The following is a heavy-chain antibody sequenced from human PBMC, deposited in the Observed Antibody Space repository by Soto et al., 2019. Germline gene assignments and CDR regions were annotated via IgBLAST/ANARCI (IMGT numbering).Heavy chain of an antibody. CDR3: VKGHSHSYYYFDY. CDR2: TRGSGGDT. J-gene: IGHJ4*02. Sequence: EVQLLESGGGLVQPGGSLRLSCAASGFTFSFCAMNWVRQAPGKGLEWVSSTRGSGGDTYYADSVRGRFTISRDNSKSTLYLQMNSLRVEDTAVYSCVKGHSHSYYYFDYWGQGTLVTVSS. CDR1: GFTFSFCA. V-gene: IGHV3-23*01. D-gene: IGHD1-26*01.